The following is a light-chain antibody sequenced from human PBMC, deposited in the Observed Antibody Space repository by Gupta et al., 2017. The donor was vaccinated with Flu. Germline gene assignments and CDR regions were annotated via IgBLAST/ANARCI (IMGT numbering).Light chain of an antibody. CDR3: QQYTAWPLS. CDR1: QTVYTN. Sequence: GERATVSCMASQTVYTNLAWYQQTPGQAPRLLIYDASTRATGIPARFSGSGSGTEFILSISSLQSEDFAIYYCQQYTAWPLSFGGGTTVEI. V-gene: IGKV3-15*01. CDR2: DAS. J-gene: IGKJ4*01.